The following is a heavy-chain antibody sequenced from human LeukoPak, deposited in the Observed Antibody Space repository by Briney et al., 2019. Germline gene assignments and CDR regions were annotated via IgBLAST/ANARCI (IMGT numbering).Heavy chain of an antibody. CDR1: GFTFSSYG. V-gene: IGHV3-30*03. J-gene: IGHJ4*02. Sequence: PGRSLRLSCAASGFTFSSYGMHWVRQAPGKGLEWVAVISYDGSNKYYADSVKGRFTISRDNAKNSLYLQMNSLRAEDTAVYYCARDRRGDTFDYWGQGTLVTVSS. CDR2: ISYDGSNK. D-gene: IGHD2-21*02. CDR3: ARDRRGDTFDY.